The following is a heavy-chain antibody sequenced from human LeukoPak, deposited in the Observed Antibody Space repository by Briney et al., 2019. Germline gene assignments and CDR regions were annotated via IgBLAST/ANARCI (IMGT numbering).Heavy chain of an antibody. CDR2: ISSSSSYI. J-gene: IGHJ6*03. Sequence: PGGSLRLSCAASGFTFSSYSMNWVRQAPGKGLEWVSSISSSSSYIYYADSVKGRFTISRDNAKNSLYLQMNSLRAEDTAVYYCARGRGWYYYYMDVWGKGTTVTVSS. CDR3: ARGRGWYYYYMDV. V-gene: IGHV3-21*01. D-gene: IGHD6-19*01. CDR1: GFTFSSYS.